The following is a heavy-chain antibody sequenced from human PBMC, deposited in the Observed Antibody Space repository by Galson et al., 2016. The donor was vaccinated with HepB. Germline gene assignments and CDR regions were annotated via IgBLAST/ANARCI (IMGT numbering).Heavy chain of an antibody. CDR1: GFSFSNYG. CDR2: IWNDGSSK. V-gene: IGHV3-33*01. J-gene: IGHJ4*02. CDR3: ARWGIGEAGTTDY. Sequence: SLRLSCAASGFSFSNYGMHWFRQAPGKGLEWVAIIWNDGSSKFSADSAKGRFTISRDNSKNTLYLQMNSLRVEDTAVYYCARWGIGEAGTTDYWGQGTLVTVSS. D-gene: IGHD6-13*01.